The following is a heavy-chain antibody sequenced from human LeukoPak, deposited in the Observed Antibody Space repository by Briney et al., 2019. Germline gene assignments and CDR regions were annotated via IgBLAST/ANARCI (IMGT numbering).Heavy chain of an antibody. J-gene: IGHJ3*02. Sequence: GGSLRLSCTASGFTFSSYSLNWVRQAPGKGLEWVSSVSTGNIYYADSVKGRFTISRDNDKNSLYLQMNSLRVEDTAVYYCARRVVAATLHAFDIWGQGTMVTVSS. CDR3: ARRVVAATLHAFDI. D-gene: IGHD2-15*01. V-gene: IGHV3-21*01. CDR2: VSTGNI. CDR1: GFTFSSYS.